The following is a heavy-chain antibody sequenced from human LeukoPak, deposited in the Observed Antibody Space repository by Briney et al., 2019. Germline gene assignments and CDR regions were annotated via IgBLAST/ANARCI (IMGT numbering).Heavy chain of an antibody. CDR1: GGSISSYH. D-gene: IGHD3-22*01. CDR2: IYYTGTT. V-gene: IGHV4-59*01. Sequence: PSETLSLTCTVSGGSISSYHWNWLRQPPGKGLEWIGYIYYTGTTNYNPSLKSRVTMSVDTSKNQFSLKLSSATAADTAMYYCARVGYYDTSGYYYYFGYWGQGTLVTVSS. CDR3: ARVGYYDTSGYYYYFGY. J-gene: IGHJ4*01.